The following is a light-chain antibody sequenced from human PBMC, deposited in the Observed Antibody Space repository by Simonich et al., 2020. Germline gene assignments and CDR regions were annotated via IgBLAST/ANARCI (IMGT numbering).Light chain of an antibody. Sequence: DIVMTQSPDSLAVSLGERATINCKSSQSVLYSSNNKNYLAWYQQKPGQPPKLLIYWASTRESGVPDLFSGSGSGTDFTLPISSLQAEDVAVYYCQQYYSTPYTFGQGTKLEIK. CDR2: WAS. CDR1: QSVLYSSNNKNY. J-gene: IGKJ2*01. V-gene: IGKV4-1*01. CDR3: QQYYSTPYT.